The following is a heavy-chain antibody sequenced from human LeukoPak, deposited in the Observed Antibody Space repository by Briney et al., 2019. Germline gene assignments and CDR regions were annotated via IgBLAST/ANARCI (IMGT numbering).Heavy chain of an antibody. CDR3: AKDRSTRSSYGDAFDI. D-gene: IGHD6-6*01. CDR2: IGWHGGAI. CDR1: GLIFADYT. J-gene: IGHJ3*02. V-gene: IGHV3-9*01. Sequence: PGRSLRLSCAASGLIFADYTLLWVRLPPGKGREWISGIGWHGGAIGYADSVKGRFSISRDNAKNSLYLQMNSLTAEDTALYFCAKDRSTRSSYGDAFDIRGQGTVVTVSS.